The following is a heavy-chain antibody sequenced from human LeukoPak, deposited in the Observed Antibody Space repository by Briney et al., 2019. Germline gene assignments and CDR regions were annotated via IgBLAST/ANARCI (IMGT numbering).Heavy chain of an antibody. Sequence: PGGSLRLSCATSGFTFTNYGMAWVRQAPGKGLEWVSTISGSGISTYYADSVKGRFTISRDNSKNTLHLQMNSLRADDTAVYYCVKDRWSGSTSCYDYWGQGTLVTVSS. D-gene: IGHD2-2*01. CDR3: VKDRWSGSTSCYDY. CDR2: ISGSGIST. V-gene: IGHV3-23*01. CDR1: GFTFTNYG. J-gene: IGHJ4*02.